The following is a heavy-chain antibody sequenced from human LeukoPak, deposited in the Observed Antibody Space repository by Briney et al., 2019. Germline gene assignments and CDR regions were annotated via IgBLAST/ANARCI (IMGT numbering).Heavy chain of an antibody. J-gene: IGHJ6*03. D-gene: IGHD3-22*01. Sequence: PSETLSLTCTVSGGSISSYYWSWIRQPPGKGLEWIGYIYYSGSTNYNPSLKSRVTISVDTSKNQFSLKLSSVTAADTAVYYCARVPYYYDSSGGGNYYYYYMDVWGKGTTVTVSS. V-gene: IGHV4-59*01. CDR2: IYYSGST. CDR3: ARVPYYYDSSGGGNYYYYYMDV. CDR1: GGSISSYY.